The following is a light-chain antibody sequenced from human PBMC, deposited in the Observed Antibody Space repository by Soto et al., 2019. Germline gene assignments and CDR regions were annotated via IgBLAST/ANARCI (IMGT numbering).Light chain of an antibody. Sequence: NFMLTQPHSVSESPGKTVTISCTGSRGSIASNYVQWYQQRPGRAPTIVIFEHNQRPSGVPDRFSCSIDTSSNSASLTISGLKTEDEADYYCQSYDSDSQGVFGGGTKLTVL. V-gene: IGLV6-57*02. J-gene: IGLJ3*02. CDR2: EHN. CDR3: QSYDSDSQGV. CDR1: RGSIASNY.